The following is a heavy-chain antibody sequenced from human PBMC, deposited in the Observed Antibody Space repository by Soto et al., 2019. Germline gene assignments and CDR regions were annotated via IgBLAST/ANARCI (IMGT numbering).Heavy chain of an antibody. V-gene: IGHV1-8*01. D-gene: IGHD3-10*01. CDR1: GYTFTSFD. J-gene: IGHJ5*02. CDR2: MNPHTGNT. Sequence: GASVKVSCKASGYTFTSFDLNCVRQAPGQGLEWMGWMNPHTGNTGYAQKFQCRVTMTGDTSTSTAYMELSSLRSEDTAVYYCVRMKSDPGTYYNSFDPWGQGTLVTVSS. CDR3: VRMKSDPGTYYNSFDP.